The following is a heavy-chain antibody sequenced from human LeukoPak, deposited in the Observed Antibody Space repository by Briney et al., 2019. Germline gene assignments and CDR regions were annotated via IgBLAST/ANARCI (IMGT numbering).Heavy chain of an antibody. Sequence: SETLSLTCAVYGGSFSGYYWSWIRQSPGKGLKWIGYIYYSGSTNYNPSLKSRVTISVDTSKNQFSLKLSSVTAADTAVYYCARHVWLQPFDYWGQGTLVTVSS. V-gene: IGHV4-59*08. D-gene: IGHD3-9*01. J-gene: IGHJ4*02. CDR1: GGSFSGYY. CDR2: IYYSGST. CDR3: ARHVWLQPFDY.